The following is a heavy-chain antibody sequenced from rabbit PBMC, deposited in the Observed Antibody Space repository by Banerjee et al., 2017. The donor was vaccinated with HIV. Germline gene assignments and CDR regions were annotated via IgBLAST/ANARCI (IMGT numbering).Heavy chain of an antibody. J-gene: IGHJ4*01. V-gene: IGHV1S45*01. CDR3: AREPYYSSGWGGFNL. CDR1: GFSFSNKYV. Sequence: QEQLEESGGDLVKPEGSLTLTCTASGFSFSNKYVMCWVRQAPGKGLEWIACINTSSGNPVYASWVNGRFTISSHNAQNTLYLQLNSLTAADTATYFCAREPYYSSGWGGFNLWGPGTLVTVS. CDR2: INTSSGNP. D-gene: IGHD4-1*01.